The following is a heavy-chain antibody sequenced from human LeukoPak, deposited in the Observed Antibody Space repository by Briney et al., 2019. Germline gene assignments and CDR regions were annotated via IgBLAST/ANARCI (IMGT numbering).Heavy chain of an antibody. CDR2: ISSSGSTI. J-gene: IGHJ5*02. CDR1: GFTFSDYY. D-gene: IGHD2-15*01. V-gene: IGHV3-11*04. CDR3: ARVGRAGYCSGGSCYSRFDP. Sequence: GGSLRLSCAASGFTFSDYYMSWIRQAPGKGLEWVSYISSSGSTIYYADSVKGRFTIFRDNAKNSLYLQMNSLRAEDTAVYYCARVGRAGYCSGGSCYSRFDPWGQGTLVTVSS.